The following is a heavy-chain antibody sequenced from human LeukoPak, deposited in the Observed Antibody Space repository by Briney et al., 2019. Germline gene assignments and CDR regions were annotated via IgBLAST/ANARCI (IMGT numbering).Heavy chain of an antibody. CDR3: TTDWYYYDSSGYYPIF. V-gene: IGHV3-15*01. D-gene: IGHD3-22*01. J-gene: IGHJ4*02. Sequence: GGSLRLSCAASGFPFSDVWMSWVRQAPGKGLEWVGRIKRKTDGGTADYAAPVKGRFTISRDDSKNTLYLQMNSLKTEDTAVYYCTTDWYYYDSSGYYPIFWGQGTLVTVSS. CDR1: GFPFSDVW. CDR2: IKRKTDGGTA.